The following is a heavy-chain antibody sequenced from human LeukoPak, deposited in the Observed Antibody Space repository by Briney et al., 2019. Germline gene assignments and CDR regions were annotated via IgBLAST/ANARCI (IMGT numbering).Heavy chain of an antibody. CDR2: MNPNSGNT. D-gene: IGHD3-16*02. V-gene: IGHV1-8*01. J-gene: IGHJ4*02. Sequence: ASVKVSCKASGYTFTSYDINWVRQATGQGLEWMGWMNPNSGNTGYAQKFQGRVTMTRNTSISTAYMELSSLRSEDTAVYYCARAYYDYVWGSYRSALYYFDYWGQGTLVTVSS. CDR3: ARAYYDYVWGSYRSALYYFDY. CDR1: GYTFTSYD.